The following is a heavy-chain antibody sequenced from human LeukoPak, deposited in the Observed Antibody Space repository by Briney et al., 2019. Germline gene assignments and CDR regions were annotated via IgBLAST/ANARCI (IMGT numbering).Heavy chain of an antibody. Sequence: GGSLRLSCVASGFTFSSYSMNWVRQAPGKGLEWVSYISSSSSTIYYADSVKGRFTISRDNAKNSLYLQMNSLRAEVTAVYYCAKVSFDAPSSWPFDYWGQGTLVTVSS. CDR1: GFTFSSYS. V-gene: IGHV3-48*01. D-gene: IGHD6-13*01. CDR3: AKVSFDAPSSWPFDY. J-gene: IGHJ4*02. CDR2: ISSSSSTI.